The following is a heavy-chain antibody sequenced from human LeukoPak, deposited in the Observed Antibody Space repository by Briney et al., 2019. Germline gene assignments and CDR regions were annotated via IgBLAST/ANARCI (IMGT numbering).Heavy chain of an antibody. CDR2: IYYSGST. D-gene: IGHD7-27*01. CDR1: GGSISSYY. CDR3: ARGGPTWGDAFDI. J-gene: IGHJ3*02. Sequence: SETLSLTCTVSGGSISSYYWGWIRQPPGKGLEWIGYIYYSGSTNYNPSLKSRVTISVDTSKNQFSLKLSSVTAADTAVYYCARGGPTWGDAFDIWGQGTMVTVSS. V-gene: IGHV4-59*01.